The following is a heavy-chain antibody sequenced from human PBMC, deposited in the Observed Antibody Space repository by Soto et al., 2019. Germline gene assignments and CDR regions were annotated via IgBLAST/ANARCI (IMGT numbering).Heavy chain of an antibody. Sequence: PSQTLSLTCAISGDSVSSNSAAWNWIRQSPSRGLEWLGRTYYRSRWYNDYAVSVKSRITVNPDTSKNQFSLQMTSVTAADMAVYYCARCPMDAGYLHYFHVDVWGKGTTVTVSS. CDR2: TYYRSRWYN. J-gene: IGHJ6*03. CDR3: ARCPMDAGYLHYFHVDV. V-gene: IGHV6-1*01. CDR1: GDSVSSNSAA. D-gene: IGHD6-13*01.